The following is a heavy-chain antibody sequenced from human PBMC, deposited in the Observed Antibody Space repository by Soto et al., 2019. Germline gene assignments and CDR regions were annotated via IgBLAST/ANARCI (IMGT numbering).Heavy chain of an antibody. J-gene: IGHJ4*02. CDR2: ISTYNGNT. CDR1: GYTFTSYG. CDR3: AREMVRGVGSDY. Sequence: AASVEVSCKASGYTFTSYGIIWVRQAPGQGLEWMGWISTYNGNTKYAQKLQGRVTMTTDTSTSTAYMELRSLRSDDTAVFYCAREMVRGVGSDYWGQGTLVTVSS. V-gene: IGHV1-18*01. D-gene: IGHD3-10*01.